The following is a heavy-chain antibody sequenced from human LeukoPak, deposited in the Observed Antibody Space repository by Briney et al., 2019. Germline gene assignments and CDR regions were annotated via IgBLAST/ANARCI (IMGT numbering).Heavy chain of an antibody. CDR1: GFTFSSYS. V-gene: IGHV3-21*01. Sequence: GGSLRLSCAASGFTFSSYSMNWVRQAPGKGLEWVSSISSSSSYIYYADSVKGRLTISRDNAKNSLYLQMNSLRAEDTAVYYCAREEGGNSYYYYYMDVWGKGTTVTVSS. CDR3: AREEGGNSYYYYYMDV. CDR2: ISSSSSYI. D-gene: IGHD4-23*01. J-gene: IGHJ6*03.